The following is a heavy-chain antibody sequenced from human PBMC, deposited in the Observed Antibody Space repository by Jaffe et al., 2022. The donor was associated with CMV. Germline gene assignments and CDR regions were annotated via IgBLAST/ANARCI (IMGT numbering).Heavy chain of an antibody. J-gene: IGHJ4*02. Sequence: EVQLVESGGGLVKPGGSLRLSCAASGFTFSNAWMTWVRQAPGKGLEWVGRIKSKTDGGTTDYGAPVKGRFTISRDDSKNTLYLQMNSLKTEDTGVYYCTQRPGYSSGVGDYWGQGTLVTVSS. CDR1: GFTFSNAW. CDR2: IKSKTDGGTT. CDR3: TQRPGYSSGVGDY. V-gene: IGHV3-15*01. D-gene: IGHD6-19*01.